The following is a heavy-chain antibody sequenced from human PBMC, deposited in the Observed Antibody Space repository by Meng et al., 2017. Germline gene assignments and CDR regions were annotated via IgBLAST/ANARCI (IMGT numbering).Heavy chain of an antibody. CDR1: GGSISSGGSY. CDR3: ARDRGGGNDYFDY. Sequence: QGRLQESGQGLVKPSQTLSLTCTVSGGSISSGGSYWSWIRQHPGKGLEWIGYIYYSGSTYYNPSLKSRVTISVDTSKNQFSLKLSSVTAADTAVYYCARDRGGGNDYFDYWGQGTLVTVSS. J-gene: IGHJ4*02. V-gene: IGHV4-31*03. D-gene: IGHD4-23*01. CDR2: IYYSGST.